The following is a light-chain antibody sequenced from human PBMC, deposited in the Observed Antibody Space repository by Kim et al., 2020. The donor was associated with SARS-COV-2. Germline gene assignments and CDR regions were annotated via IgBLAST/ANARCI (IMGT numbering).Light chain of an antibody. V-gene: IGKV1-5*03. Sequence: LTASVGDRVTITCRASQSISRWLAWYQQRPGTAPKLLIYEASNLGSGVPSRFSGSGSGTEFTLTVSGLQPDDFATYYCQQYDDFGTFGQGTKVEI. CDR1: QSISRW. CDR2: EAS. J-gene: IGKJ1*01. CDR3: QQYDDFGT.